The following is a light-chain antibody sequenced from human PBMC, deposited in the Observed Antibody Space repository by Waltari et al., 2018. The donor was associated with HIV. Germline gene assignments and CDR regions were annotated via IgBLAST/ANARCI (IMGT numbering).Light chain of an antibody. CDR3: QQYDSTPLT. Sequence: DIVMTQSPDSLAVSLGERATIHCKSSQSVLYSSNNKNYLAWYQQRPGQAPKLLIYWASTRESGFPDRFSGSGSGTDFTLTISSLQAEDAAVYYCQQYDSTPLTFGGGTKVEI. CDR2: WAS. V-gene: IGKV4-1*01. J-gene: IGKJ4*01. CDR1: QSVLYSSNNKNY.